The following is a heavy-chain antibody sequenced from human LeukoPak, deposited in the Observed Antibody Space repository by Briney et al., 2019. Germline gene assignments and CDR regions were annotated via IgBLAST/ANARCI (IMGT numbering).Heavy chain of an antibody. CDR1: GYTFTSYG. CDR3: ARESWELLGDAFDI. CDR2: ISTYTGNT. D-gene: IGHD1-26*01. Sequence: ASVKVSCKASGYTFTSYGISWVRQAPGQGLEWMGWISTYTGNTNYAQKLQGRVTMTTDTSTSTAYMELRSLRSDDTAVYYCARESWELLGDAFDIWGQGTMVTVSS. V-gene: IGHV1-18*01. J-gene: IGHJ3*02.